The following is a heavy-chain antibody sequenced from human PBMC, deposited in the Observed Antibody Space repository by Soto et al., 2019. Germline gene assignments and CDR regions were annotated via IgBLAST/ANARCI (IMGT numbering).Heavy chain of an antibody. D-gene: IGHD1-26*01. V-gene: IGHV3-30*02. CDR3: AKGGSNAAMDV. CDR1: GFTFSYYG. Sequence: QVQLVESGGGVVQPGRSLRLSCAASGFTFSYYGMHWVRPAPGKGLGWVAIIRYDESNKYYADSVTGRVTISRDNSNNMVYLQMNSLRAEDTAVYYCAKGGSNAAMDVWGQGTTVTGS. J-gene: IGHJ6*02. CDR2: IRYDESNK.